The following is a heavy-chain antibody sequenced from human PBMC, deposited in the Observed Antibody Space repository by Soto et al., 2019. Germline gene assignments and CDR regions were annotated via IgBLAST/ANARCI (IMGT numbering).Heavy chain of an antibody. D-gene: IGHD6-19*01. CDR3: ARGSPAVAGTFDY. J-gene: IGHJ4*02. CDR1: GFTFSSYG. CDR2: IWYDGSNK. Sequence: VGSLRLSCAASGFTFSSYGMHWVRQAPGKGLEWVAVIWYDGSNKYYADSVKGRFTISRDNSKNTLYLQMNSLRAEDTAVYYCARGSPAVAGTFDYWGQGTLVTVSS. V-gene: IGHV3-33*01.